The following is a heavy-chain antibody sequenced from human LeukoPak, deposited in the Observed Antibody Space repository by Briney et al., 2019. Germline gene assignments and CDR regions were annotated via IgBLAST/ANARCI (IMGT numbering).Heavy chain of an antibody. CDR1: GFTFSSYA. J-gene: IGHJ4*02. CDR2: ISYDGSYK. D-gene: IGHD6-13*01. V-gene: IGHV3-30*04. CDR3: ARESVKSAAEVYFDY. Sequence: GGSLRLSCAASGFTFSSYAMHWVRQAPGKGLEWVAIISYDGSYKYYEDSVEGRFTISRDNSKNTLYLQMNSLRAEDTAVYYCARESVKSAAEVYFDYWGQGTLVTVSS.